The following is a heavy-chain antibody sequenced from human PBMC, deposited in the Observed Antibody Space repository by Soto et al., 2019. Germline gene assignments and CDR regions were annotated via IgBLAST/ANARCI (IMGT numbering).Heavy chain of an antibody. V-gene: IGHV3-74*01. D-gene: IGHD6-19*01. CDR1: GFTFSSYW. CDR2: INPDGSTT. J-gene: IGHJ4*02. Sequence: EVQLVESGGGLVQPGGSLRLSCAASGFTFSSYWMHWVRQAPGKGLVWVSRINPDGSTTNYADSVKGRFTISRDNAKNTLYLLMNSLRAEDTAVYYCARVAVAAYHFDYWGQGTLVTVSS. CDR3: ARVAVAAYHFDY.